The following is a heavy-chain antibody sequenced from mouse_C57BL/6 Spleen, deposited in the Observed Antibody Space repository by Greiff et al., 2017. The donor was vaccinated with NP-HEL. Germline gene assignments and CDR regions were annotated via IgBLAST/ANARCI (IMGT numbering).Heavy chain of an antibody. CDR1: GYTFTSYW. Sequence: QVQLKQPGAELVMPGASVKLSCKASGYTFTSYWMHWVKQRPGQGLEWIGEIDPSDSYTNYNQKFKGKSTLTVDKSSSTAYMQLSSLTSEDSAVYYCARSYYGSSDYAMDYWGQGTSVTVSS. CDR3: ARSYYGSSDYAMDY. J-gene: IGHJ4*01. CDR2: IDPSDSYT. V-gene: IGHV1-69*01. D-gene: IGHD1-1*01.